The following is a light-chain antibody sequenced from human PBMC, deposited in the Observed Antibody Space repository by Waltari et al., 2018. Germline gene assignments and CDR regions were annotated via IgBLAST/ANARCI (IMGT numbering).Light chain of an antibody. V-gene: IGLV2-11*01. CDR1: SSDVGGYDP. CDR2: DVS. J-gene: IGLJ3*02. Sequence: QSALTQPRSVSGPPGQSVTISCTGTSSDVGGYDPVSWYRQHPGKAPELIIYDVSKRPSGVPDRFSGPKSGNTASLTISGLQTDDEADYYCSSNAGYSTWVFGGGTKVTVL. CDR3: SSNAGYSTWV.